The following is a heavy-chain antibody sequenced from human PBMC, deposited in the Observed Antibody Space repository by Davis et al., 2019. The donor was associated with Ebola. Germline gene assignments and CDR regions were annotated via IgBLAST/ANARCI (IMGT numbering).Heavy chain of an antibody. D-gene: IGHD2-2*01. CDR2: FDPEDGET. V-gene: IGHV1-24*01. Sequence: ASVKVSCKVSGYTLTELSMHWVRQAPGKGLEWMGGFDPEDGETIYAQKFRGRVTMTEDTSTDTAYMELSSLRSEDTAVYYCATWGGYQLPNGMDVWGQGTTVTVSS. CDR3: ATWGGYQLPNGMDV. CDR1: GYTLTELS. J-gene: IGHJ6*02.